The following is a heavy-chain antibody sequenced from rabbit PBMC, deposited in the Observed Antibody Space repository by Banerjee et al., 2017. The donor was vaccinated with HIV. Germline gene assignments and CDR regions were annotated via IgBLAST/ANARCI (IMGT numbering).Heavy chain of an antibody. D-gene: IGHD4-1*01. J-gene: IGHJ4*01. Sequence: EESGGGLVQPEGSLTLTCKASGFDFSSIYYMCWVRQAPGKGLEWIGYIYIGGGNTDYASWVNGRFTISSDNTQNTVSLQMNSLTAADTATYFCARDLAGVIGWNFGLWGQGTLVTVS. CDR1: GFDFSSIYY. CDR3: ARDLAGVIGWNFGL. V-gene: IGHV1S47*01. CDR2: IYIGGGNT.